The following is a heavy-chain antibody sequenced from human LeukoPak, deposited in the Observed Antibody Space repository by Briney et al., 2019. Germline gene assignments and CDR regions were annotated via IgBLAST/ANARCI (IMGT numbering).Heavy chain of an antibody. CDR2: IYHSGAA. D-gene: IGHD1-26*01. Sequence: KPSETLSLTCTVSGDSISSDGHSWRWIRQPPGKGLEWVGYIYHSGAAYHNPSLKSRLALSVDTSNNQFSLRLRSVTAADTAVYYCVRGVGGEYFYFDRWGQGALVTVSA. V-gene: IGHV4-30-4*07. CDR1: GDSISSDGHS. J-gene: IGHJ4*02. CDR3: VRGVGGEYFYFDR.